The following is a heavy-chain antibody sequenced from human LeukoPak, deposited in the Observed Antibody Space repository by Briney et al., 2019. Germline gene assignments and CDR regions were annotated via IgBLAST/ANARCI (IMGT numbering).Heavy chain of an antibody. CDR2: ISSSSVYR. CDR3: ARVSCGGTCRFDS. V-gene: IGHV3-21*01. J-gene: IGHJ5*01. D-gene: IGHD2-15*01. Sequence: GGSLRLSCAASGFTFSTFSLAWVRQAPGKGLEWVSSISSSSVYRYYADSLNGRFTISRDNAKNSLFLQMDRLRAEDTALYYCARVSCGGTCRFDSWGQGTLVTVSS. CDR1: GFTFSTFS.